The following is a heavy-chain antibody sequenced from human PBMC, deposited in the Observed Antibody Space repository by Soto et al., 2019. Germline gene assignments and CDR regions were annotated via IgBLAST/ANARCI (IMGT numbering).Heavy chain of an antibody. CDR2: ISGNGGTT. J-gene: IGHJ4*02. CDR1: GFTFSSYA. D-gene: IGHD6-19*01. Sequence: PGGSLRLSCAASGFTFSSYAMSWVRQAPGKGLEWESSISGNGGTTYYADPVKGRFTISRDNSKNTLYLQMDSLRAEDTAVYYCAKALKQQWLEKAFDYWGQGTLVTVSS. V-gene: IGHV3-23*01. CDR3: AKALKQQWLEKAFDY.